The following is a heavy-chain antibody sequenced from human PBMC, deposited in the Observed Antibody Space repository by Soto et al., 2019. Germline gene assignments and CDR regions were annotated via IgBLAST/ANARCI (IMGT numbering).Heavy chain of an antibody. Sequence: QVQLVESGGGVVQPGRSLRLSCAASGFTFNTYGMHWVRQAPGKGLEWVAVISYNGRKTYYVDSVKGRLTISRDNSKNTLYLQMNSLRAEDTAVYYCAKDHYYDSGSFSPYYFDYWGQGTLVTVSS. CDR1: GFTFNTYG. CDR3: AKDHYYDSGSFSPYYFDY. D-gene: IGHD3-10*01. V-gene: IGHV3-30*18. J-gene: IGHJ4*02. CDR2: ISYNGRKT.